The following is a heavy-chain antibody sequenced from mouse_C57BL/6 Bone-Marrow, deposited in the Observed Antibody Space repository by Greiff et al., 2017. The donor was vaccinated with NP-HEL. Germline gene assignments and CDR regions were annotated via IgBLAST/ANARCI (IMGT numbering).Heavy chain of an antibody. D-gene: IGHD4-1*01. CDR1: GYTFTSYG. CDR3: AWELGLYYFDY. CDR2: IYPRSGNT. Sequence: QVQLKESGAELARPGASVKLSCKASGYTFTSYGISWVKQRTGQGLEWIGEIYPRSGNTYYNEKFKGKATLTADKSSSTAYMELRSLTSEDSAVYFCAWELGLYYFDYWGQGTTLTVSS. V-gene: IGHV1-81*01. J-gene: IGHJ2*01.